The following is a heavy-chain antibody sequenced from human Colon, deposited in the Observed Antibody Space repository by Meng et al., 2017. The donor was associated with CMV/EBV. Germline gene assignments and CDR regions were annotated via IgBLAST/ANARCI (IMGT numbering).Heavy chain of an antibody. D-gene: IGHD2-15*01. V-gene: IGHV4-39*07. CDR1: GGSVSATIDT. CDR3: AQDQFVKGYNYYGTDV. Sequence: GSLRLSCNVSGGSVSATIDTWAWIRQPPVKRLEWIGSILYTGTTYYNPSLKSRLTISVDTSKNQFSLRLSSVTAADTAVYYCAQDQFVKGYNYYGTDVWGQGTMVTVSS. J-gene: IGHJ6*02. CDR2: ILYTGTT.